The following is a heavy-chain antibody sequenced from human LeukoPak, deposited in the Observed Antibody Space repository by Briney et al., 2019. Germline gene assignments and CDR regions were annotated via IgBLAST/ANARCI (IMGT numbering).Heavy chain of an antibody. D-gene: IGHD5-18*01. V-gene: IGHV1-69*04. CDR3: ARVGGYSYGQGYLDL. J-gene: IGHJ2*01. CDR1: GGTFSSYA. Sequence: SVKVSCKASGGTFSSYAISWVRQAPGQGLEWMGRIIPILGIANYAQKFQGRVTITADKSTSTAYMELSSLRSEDTAVYYCARVGGYSYGQGYLDLWGRGTLVTVSS. CDR2: IIPILGIA.